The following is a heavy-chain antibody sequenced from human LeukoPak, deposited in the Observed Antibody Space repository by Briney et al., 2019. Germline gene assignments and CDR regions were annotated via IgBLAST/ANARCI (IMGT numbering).Heavy chain of an antibody. CDR1: GGSISSSSYY. Sequence: SETLSLTCTVSGGSISSSSYYWGWIRQPPGKGLEWIGSIYYSGSTYYNPSLKSRVTISVDTSKNQFSLKLSSVTAADTAVYYCARRYQYCSSTSCPLDYWGQGTLVTVSS. CDR2: IYYSGST. J-gene: IGHJ4*02. V-gene: IGHV4-39*01. CDR3: ARRYQYCSSTSCPLDY. D-gene: IGHD2-2*01.